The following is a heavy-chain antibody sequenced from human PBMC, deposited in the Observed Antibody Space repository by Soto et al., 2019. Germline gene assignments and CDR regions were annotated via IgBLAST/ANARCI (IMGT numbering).Heavy chain of an antibody. CDR2: ITPSSSNI. CDR3: ARSTFNF. Sequence: GESLKISCAVSGLTFSSYSWNWARQAPGKGLEWISYITPSSSNIYYADSVKGRFAISRDDAKNSLYLHMNSLTVEDTAVYYCARSTFNFWGQGTLVTVSS. V-gene: IGHV3-48*01. D-gene: IGHD1-1*01. CDR1: GLTFSSYS. J-gene: IGHJ4*02.